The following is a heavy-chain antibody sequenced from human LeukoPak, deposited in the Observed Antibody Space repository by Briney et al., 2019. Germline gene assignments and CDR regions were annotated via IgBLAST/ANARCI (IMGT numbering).Heavy chain of an antibody. J-gene: IGHJ4*02. CDR2: VNHSGNA. CDR1: GTTFTSYY. D-gene: IGHD1-1*01. V-gene: IGHV4-34*01. Sequence: PSETLSLTGAVSGTTFTSYYWSWIRQTPGKGLEWIGEVNHSGNANMNPSLKSRVTISVDTSKSQFSLMMTCVTAADTAVYVCARMSTGNDYWGQGNLVTVSS. CDR3: ARMSTGNDY.